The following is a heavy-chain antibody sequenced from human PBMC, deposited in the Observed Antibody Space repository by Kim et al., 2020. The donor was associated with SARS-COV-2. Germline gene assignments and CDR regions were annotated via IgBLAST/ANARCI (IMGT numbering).Heavy chain of an antibody. V-gene: IGHV3-48*02. CDR1: GFTFGAYS. CDR2: ISSSSSNI. D-gene: IGHD1-20*01. Sequence: GGSLRLSCAASGFTFGAYSMNWVRQSPGKGLEWISYISSSSSNIYYADSVKGRFTVSRDNAEDSLYLQMNSLGDEDTAVYYCARPTINYYYAMDVWGIGTWVSVSS. CDR3: ARPTINYYYAMDV. J-gene: IGHJ6*04.